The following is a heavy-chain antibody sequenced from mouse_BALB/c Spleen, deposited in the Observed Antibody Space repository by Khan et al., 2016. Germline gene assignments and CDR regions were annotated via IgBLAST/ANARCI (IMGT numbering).Heavy chain of an antibody. CDR1: GFSLTNSG. J-gene: IGHJ3*01. CDR3: ARDDQDFDAWFAS. V-gene: IGHV2-9*02. CDR2: IWAGGST. Sequence: QVQLKESGPGLVAPSQSLSITCTVSGFSLTNSGVHWVRQPPRKGLDWLGVIWAGGSTDYNSALMSRLIITRDTTQNQVFLKMNSLHTDDTAMYYCARDDQDFDAWFASWGQGTLVTVSA.